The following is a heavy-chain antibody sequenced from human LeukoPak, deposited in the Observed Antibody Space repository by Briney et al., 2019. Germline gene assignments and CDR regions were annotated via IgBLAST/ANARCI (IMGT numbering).Heavy chain of an antibody. D-gene: IGHD2/OR15-2a*01. Sequence: GGSLRLSCAVSGFTFSSYTMHWVRQAPGKGLEYVSAITSNGGSTYYANSVKGRFTISRDNSKNTLYLQMGSLRVEDLAVYYCARSRGLVLHHYYYMDVWGKGTTVTVSS. V-gene: IGHV3-64*01. CDR3: ARSRGLVLHHYYYMDV. CDR1: GFTFSSYT. CDR2: ITSNGGST. J-gene: IGHJ6*03.